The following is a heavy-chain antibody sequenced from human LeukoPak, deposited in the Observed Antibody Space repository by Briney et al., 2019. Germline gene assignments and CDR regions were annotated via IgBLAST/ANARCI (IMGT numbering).Heavy chain of an antibody. CDR1: GFTFSSYG. J-gene: IGHJ4*02. CDR2: INQDANEK. CDR3: ARHCSSTNCRAY. V-gene: IGHV3-7*01. D-gene: IGHD2-2*01. Sequence: QPGGSLRLSCAASGFTFSSYGMHWVRQAPGKGLEWVANINQDANEKYYVDSVKGRFTISRDNAKSSLYLQMNSLRAEDMAVYYCARHCSSTNCRAYWGQGTLVTVSS.